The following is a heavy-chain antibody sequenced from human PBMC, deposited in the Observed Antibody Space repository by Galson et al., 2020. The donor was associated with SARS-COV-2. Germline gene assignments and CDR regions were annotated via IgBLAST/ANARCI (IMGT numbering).Heavy chain of an antibody. Sequence: GGSLRLSCAASGFTFNNYAMSWLRQTPGKGLEWVSSISGSGGTTYYADSVKGRFAISRDNSKNTLFLQMNSLRAEDTAVYYCARVVGGPAIGEDAFAVWGQGTMVTVS. CDR3: ARVVGGPAIGEDAFAV. D-gene: IGHD2-15*01. CDR2: ISGSGGTT. CDR1: GFTFNNYA. V-gene: IGHV3-23*01. J-gene: IGHJ3*01.